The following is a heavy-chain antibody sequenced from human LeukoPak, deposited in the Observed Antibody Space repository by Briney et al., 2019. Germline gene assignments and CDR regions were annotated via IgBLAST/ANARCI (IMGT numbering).Heavy chain of an antibody. CDR2: IYYSGST. J-gene: IGHJ4*02. CDR1: GGSISSGDYY. Sequence: SETLSLTCTVSGGSISSGDYYWRWIRQPPGKGLEWIGYIYYSGSTYYNPSLKSRVPISVDTSKNQFSLKLSSVTAADTAVYYCAREWFGGYFDYWGQGTLVTVSS. CDR3: AREWFGGYFDY. D-gene: IGHD3-10*01. V-gene: IGHV4-30-4*01.